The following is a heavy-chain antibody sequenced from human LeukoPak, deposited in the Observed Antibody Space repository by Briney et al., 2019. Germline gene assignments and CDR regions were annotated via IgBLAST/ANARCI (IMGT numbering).Heavy chain of an antibody. CDR3: ARGHSSGNPDPFDS. CDR2: IYSGGSI. V-gene: IGHV3-53*01. D-gene: IGHD3-22*01. J-gene: IGHJ4*02. CDR1: GFTVSSSY. Sequence: GGSLRLSCAASGFTVSSSYMSWVRQAPGKGLEWVSVIYSGGSIHYAGSVKGRFTIPRDNAKNTLYLQMNSLRADDTAVYYCARGHSSGNPDPFDSWGQGTLVIVSS.